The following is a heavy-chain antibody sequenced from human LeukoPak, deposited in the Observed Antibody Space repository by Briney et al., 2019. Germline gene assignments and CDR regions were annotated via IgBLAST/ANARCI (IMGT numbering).Heavy chain of an antibody. Sequence: SETLSLTCTVSGGSISSYYWSWIRHPPGKGLELIGYIYYSGSTNYNPSLKSRVTISVDTSKNQFSLKLSSVTAADTAVYYCARGCGYCSSTSCYAGWFDPWGQGTLVTVSS. D-gene: IGHD2-2*01. CDR1: GGSISSYY. CDR2: IYYSGST. CDR3: ARGCGYCSSTSCYAGWFDP. V-gene: IGHV4-59*01. J-gene: IGHJ5*02.